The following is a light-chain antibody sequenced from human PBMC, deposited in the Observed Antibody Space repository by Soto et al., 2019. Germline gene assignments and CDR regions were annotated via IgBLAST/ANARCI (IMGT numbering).Light chain of an antibody. CDR3: QQHNSFSIT. Sequence: IQMTQSPSTLSASVGDRVTITCRASQSISSWLAWYQQKPGKAPKLRIYKASSLESGVPSRFGSSRSGTEFTLTIISLRPDDFAAYYCQQHNSFSITFGQGTKVDIK. V-gene: IGKV1-5*03. CDR2: KAS. J-gene: IGKJ1*01. CDR1: QSISSW.